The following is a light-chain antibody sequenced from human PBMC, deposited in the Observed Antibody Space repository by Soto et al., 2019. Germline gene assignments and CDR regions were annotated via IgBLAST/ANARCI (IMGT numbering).Light chain of an antibody. CDR2: DVS. V-gene: IGLV2-8*01. J-gene: IGLJ2*01. CDR1: SSDVGGYNY. CDR3: SSYAGSNNFVV. Sequence: QSALTQPPPASGSPGQSVTISCTGTSSDVGGYNYVSWYQQHPGNAPKLMIYDVSKRPSGVPDRFSGSKSANTASLTVSGLQAEDEADYYCSSYAGSNNFVVFGGGTQLTVL.